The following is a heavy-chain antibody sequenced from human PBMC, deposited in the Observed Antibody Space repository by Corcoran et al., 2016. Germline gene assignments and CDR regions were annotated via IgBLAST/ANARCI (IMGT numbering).Heavy chain of an antibody. CDR2: IWYDGSNK. CDR3: ARDRTYYSDY. Sequence: QVQLVESGGGVVQPGRSLRLSCAASGFTFSSCGMHWVRQAPGKGLEWVAVIWYDGSNKYYADSVKGRFTIARDNSKNTVYLQMNSLRAEDTAVYYCARDRTYYSDYWGKGTLVTVAS. CDR1: GFTFSSCG. V-gene: IGHV3-33*01. D-gene: IGHD2-21*01. J-gene: IGHJ4*02.